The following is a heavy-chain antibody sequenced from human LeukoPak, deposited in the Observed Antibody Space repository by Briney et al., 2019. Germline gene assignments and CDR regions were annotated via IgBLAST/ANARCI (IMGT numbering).Heavy chain of an antibody. D-gene: IGHD6-13*01. J-gene: IGHJ4*02. CDR1: GGSISSYY. CDR2: IYYSGST. CDR3: ARQYSSSWYPFDY. V-gene: IGHV4-59*08. Sequence: PSETLSLTFTVSGGSISSYYWSWIRQPPGKGLEWIGYIYYSGSTNYNPSLKSRVTISVDTSKNQFSLKLSSVTAADTAVYYCARQYSSSWYPFDYWGQGALVTVSS.